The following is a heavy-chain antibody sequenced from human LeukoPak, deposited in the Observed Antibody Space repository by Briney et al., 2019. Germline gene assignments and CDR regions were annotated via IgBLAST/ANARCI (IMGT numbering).Heavy chain of an antibody. CDR2: IIPIFGTA. J-gene: IGHJ4*02. CDR1: GGTFSSYA. Sequence: SVKVSCXASGGTFSSYAISWVRQALGQGLEWMGGIIPIFGTANYAQKFQGRVTITADESTSTAYMELSSLRSEDTAVYYCARGIRSTAMVLDYWGQGTLVTVSS. V-gene: IGHV1-69*01. D-gene: IGHD5-18*01. CDR3: ARGIRSTAMVLDY.